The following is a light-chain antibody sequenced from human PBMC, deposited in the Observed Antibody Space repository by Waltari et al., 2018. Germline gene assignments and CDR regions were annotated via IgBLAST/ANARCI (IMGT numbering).Light chain of an antibody. CDR3: QQYNSLWT. CDR1: QSISSW. J-gene: IGKJ2*02. V-gene: IGKV1-5*03. CDR2: KAS. Sequence: DIQMTQSTYTLSASVGDRVTITCRASQSISSWLAWYQQKPGKEPKLLIYKASSLESGVPSRFSCSGSGTEFTLTISSLQPDDFATYYCQQYNSLWTFGQGTKLEIK.